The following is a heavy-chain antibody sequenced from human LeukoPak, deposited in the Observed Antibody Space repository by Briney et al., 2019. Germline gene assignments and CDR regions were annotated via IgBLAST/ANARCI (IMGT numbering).Heavy chain of an antibody. CDR3: ARRGHSDNSAAFGI. CDR1: GGSISGNSYY. Sequence: SETLSLTCSISGGSISGNSYYWGWIRQPPGKGLEWIASINYSGITHYNPSLRSRVTISVDTSKNQFSLKLSSVTAAETAVYYCARRGHSDNSAAFGIWGQGTMVTVSS. D-gene: IGHD4-23*01. J-gene: IGHJ3*02. V-gene: IGHV4-39*01. CDR2: INYSGIT.